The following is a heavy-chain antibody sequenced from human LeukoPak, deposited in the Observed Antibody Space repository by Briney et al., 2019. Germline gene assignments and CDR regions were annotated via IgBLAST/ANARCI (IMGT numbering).Heavy chain of an antibody. CDR2: IYYGGST. Sequence: SETLSLTCTVSGGSFSSSSYYWGWIRQPPGQGLEWIGSIYYGGSTYYNPSLKSRVTISVDTSKNQLSLQLSSVTAADTAMYYCARDLPPALDYWGQGTLVTVSS. CDR3: ARDLPPALDY. CDR1: GGSFSSSSYY. V-gene: IGHV4-39*07. J-gene: IGHJ4*02.